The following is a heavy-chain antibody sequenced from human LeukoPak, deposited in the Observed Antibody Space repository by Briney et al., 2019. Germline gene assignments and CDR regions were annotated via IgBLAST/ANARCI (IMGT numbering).Heavy chain of an antibody. CDR1: GGTFSSYA. CDR3: ASYDILTGYFVTYFDY. Sequence: ASVKVSCKSSGGTFSSYAINWVRQAPGQGLEWMGGFDPEDGETIYAQKFQGRVTMTEDTSTDTAYMELSSLRSEDTAVYYCASYDILTGYFVTYFDYWGQGTLVTVSS. D-gene: IGHD3-9*01. V-gene: IGHV1-24*01. J-gene: IGHJ4*02. CDR2: FDPEDGET.